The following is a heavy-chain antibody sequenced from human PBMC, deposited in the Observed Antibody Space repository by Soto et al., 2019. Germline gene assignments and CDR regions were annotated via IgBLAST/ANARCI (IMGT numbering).Heavy chain of an antibody. CDR2: VYPGDSDT. D-gene: IGHD3-22*01. CDR3: ARHIGAYYDNNGYPYFDY. CDR1: GYSFTNYW. Sequence: GESLKISCQGSGYSFTNYWIGWVRQMPGKGLEWMGIVYPGDSDTKYSPSFQGQVTISADRSISTAYLQWSSLKASDSAMYYCARHIGAYYDNNGYPYFDYWGQGTRVTVSS. V-gene: IGHV5-51*01. J-gene: IGHJ4*02.